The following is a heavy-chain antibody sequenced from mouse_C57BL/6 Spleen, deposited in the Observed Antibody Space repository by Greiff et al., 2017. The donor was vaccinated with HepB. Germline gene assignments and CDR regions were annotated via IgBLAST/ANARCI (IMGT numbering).Heavy chain of an antibody. J-gene: IGHJ1*03. CDR1: GFTFSSYA. D-gene: IGHD1-1*01. CDR2: ISDGGSYT. CDR3: AREYYYGTWYFDV. V-gene: IGHV5-4*01. Sequence: EVNLVESGGGLVKPGGSLKLSCAASGFTFSSYAMSWVRQTPEKRLEWVATISDGGSYTYYPDNVKGRFTISRDNAKNNLYLQMSHLKSEDTAMYYCAREYYYGTWYFDVWGTGTTVTVSS.